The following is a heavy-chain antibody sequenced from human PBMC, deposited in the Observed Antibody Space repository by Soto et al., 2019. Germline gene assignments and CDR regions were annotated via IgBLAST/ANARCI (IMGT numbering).Heavy chain of an antibody. Sequence: GGSLRLSCAASGVTVSEYWRNWVRQAPGKGLEWVASIKYDGGEKNYVDSVKGRFTISRDNAKNSVYLQVASLRAEDTAVYYCARDGVAPGLYFDHWGQGTPVTVSS. CDR1: GVTVSEYW. CDR2: IKYDGGEK. V-gene: IGHV3-7*05. J-gene: IGHJ4*02. CDR3: ARDGVAPGLYFDH. D-gene: IGHD3-3*01.